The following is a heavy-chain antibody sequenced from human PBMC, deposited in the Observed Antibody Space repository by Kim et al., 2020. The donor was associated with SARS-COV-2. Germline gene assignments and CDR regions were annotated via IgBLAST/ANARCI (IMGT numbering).Heavy chain of an antibody. D-gene: IGHD2-15*01. V-gene: IGHV3-9*01. Sequence: DSVKGRFTISRDNAKNFLYLQMDSLRTEDTGLYYCAKKHREGSDQWYFDLWGRGTRVTVSS. J-gene: IGHJ2*01. CDR3: AKKHREGSDQWYFDL.